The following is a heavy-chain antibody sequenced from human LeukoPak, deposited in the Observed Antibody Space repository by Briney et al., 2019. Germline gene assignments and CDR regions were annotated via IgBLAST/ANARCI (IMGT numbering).Heavy chain of an antibody. D-gene: IGHD1-26*01. CDR2: IIPIFGTA. V-gene: IGHV1-69*05. Sequence: GASVKVSCKASGGTFSSYAISWVRQAPGQGLEWMGGIIPIFGTANYAQKFQGRVTITTDESTSTAYMELSSLRSEGTAVYYCARVEGANSFDYWGQGTLVTVSS. CDR1: GGTFSSYA. CDR3: ARVEGANSFDY. J-gene: IGHJ4*02.